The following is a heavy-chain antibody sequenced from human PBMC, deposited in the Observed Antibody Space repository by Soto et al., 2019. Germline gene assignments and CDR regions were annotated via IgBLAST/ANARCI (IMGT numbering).Heavy chain of an antibody. CDR1: GFTFSSYG. J-gene: IGHJ6*02. V-gene: IGHV3-33*01. CDR2: IWYDGSNK. D-gene: IGHD3-10*01. Sequence: QVQLVESGGGVVQPGRSLRLSCAASGFTFSSYGMHWVRQAPGKGLEWVAVIWYDGSNKYYADSVEGRFTISRDNSTNTLYLQMTSLRAEDTAVYYCARSLWFGAYYYYGMDVWGQGTTVTVSS. CDR3: ARSLWFGAYYYYGMDV.